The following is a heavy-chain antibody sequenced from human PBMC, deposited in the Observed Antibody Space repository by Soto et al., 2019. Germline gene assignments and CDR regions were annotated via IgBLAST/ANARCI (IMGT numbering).Heavy chain of an antibody. Sequence: GASVKVSCKASGYTFTGYYMHWVRQAPGQGLEWMGWINPNSGGTNYAQKFQGWVTMTRDTSISTAYMELSRLRSDDTAVYYCARGDNNYYGSGSYYKVGFSYYGRDVWGQGTTVTVSS. V-gene: IGHV1-2*04. J-gene: IGHJ6*02. CDR2: INPNSGGT. D-gene: IGHD3-10*01. CDR1: GYTFTGYY. CDR3: ARGDNNYYGSGSYYKVGFSYYGRDV.